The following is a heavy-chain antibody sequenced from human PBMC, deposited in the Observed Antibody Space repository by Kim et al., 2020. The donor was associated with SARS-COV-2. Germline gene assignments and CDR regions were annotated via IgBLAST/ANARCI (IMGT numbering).Heavy chain of an antibody. Sequence: GGSLRLSCAASGFTFDDYAMHWVRQAPGKGLEWVSGISWNSGSIGYADSVKGRFTISRDNAKNSLYLQMNSLRAEDTALYYCAKDVAAAGFFDYWGQGTL. J-gene: IGHJ4*02. D-gene: IGHD6-13*01. CDR2: ISWNSGSI. V-gene: IGHV3-9*01. CDR3: AKDVAAAGFFDY. CDR1: GFTFDDYA.